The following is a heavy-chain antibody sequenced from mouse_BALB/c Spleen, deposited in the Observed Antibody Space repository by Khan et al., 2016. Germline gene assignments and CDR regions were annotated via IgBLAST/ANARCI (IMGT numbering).Heavy chain of an antibody. Sequence: QVQLQQSGPGLVQPSQSLSITCTVSGFSLTGFGINWVRQPPGKGLEWLGLIWGDGTTDYNSALKSRLSISRDNSKSQVFLKMDSLQTDDTARYYCARGGGYFDYWGQGSTLTVSS. CDR3: ARGGGYFDY. CDR2: IWGDGTT. CDR1: GFSLTGFG. V-gene: IGHV2-6-7*01. J-gene: IGHJ2*01.